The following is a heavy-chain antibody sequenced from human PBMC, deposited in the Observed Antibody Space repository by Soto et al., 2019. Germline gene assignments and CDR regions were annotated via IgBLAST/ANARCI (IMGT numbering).Heavy chain of an antibody. CDR2: IYYIEST. Sequence: QVQLQEXGXXLVKPSQTLSLTCTVSGGSISSGGYYWRWIRQHPGKGMEWIGYIYYIESTYYSPSLKSRVTISVDTSKNQCSLKLSSVTAADTAVYYCAREPDYWGQGTLVTVSS. V-gene: IGHV4-31*03. CDR1: GGSISSGGYY. CDR3: AREPDY. J-gene: IGHJ4*02.